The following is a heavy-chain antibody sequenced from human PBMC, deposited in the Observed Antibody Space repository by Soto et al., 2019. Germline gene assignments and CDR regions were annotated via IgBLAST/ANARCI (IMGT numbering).Heavy chain of an antibody. V-gene: IGHV1-18*01. CDR1: GYTFTSYG. J-gene: IGHJ4*02. CDR3: ARDKREYYSGSGSYHFDY. D-gene: IGHD3-10*01. CDR2: ISAYNGNT. Sequence: ASVKVSCKASGYTFTSYGISWVRQAPGQGLEWMGWISAYNGNTNYAQKLQGRVTMTTDTSTSTAYMELRSLRSDDTAVYYCARDKREYYSGSGSYHFDYWGQGTLVTVSS.